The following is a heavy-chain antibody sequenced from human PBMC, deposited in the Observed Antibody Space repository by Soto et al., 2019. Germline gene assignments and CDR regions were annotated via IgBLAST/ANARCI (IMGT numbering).Heavy chain of an antibody. J-gene: IGHJ4*02. CDR2: ISGSGGST. V-gene: IGHV3-23*01. Sequence: GSLRPSCAASGFTFSSYAMSWVRQAPGKGLEWVSAISGSGGSTYYADSVKGRFTISRDNSKNTLYLQMNSLRAEDTAVYYCAKTRRFLEWLLYLDYWGQGTLVTVSS. CDR3: AKTRRFLEWLLYLDY. CDR1: GFTFSSYA. D-gene: IGHD3-3*01.